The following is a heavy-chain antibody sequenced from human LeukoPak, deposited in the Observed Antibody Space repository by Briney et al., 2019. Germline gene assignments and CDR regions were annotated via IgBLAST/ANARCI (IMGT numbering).Heavy chain of an antibody. CDR3: ARRTNSGDFDY. CDR2: IYYSGST. D-gene: IGHD2-8*01. V-gene: IGHV4-39*01. CDR1: GGSISSSSYY. J-gene: IGHJ4*02. Sequence: SETLSLTCTVSGGSISSSSYYWGWLRQPPGKGLEWIGSIYYSGSTYYNPSLKSRVTISVDTSKNQFSLKLSSVTAADTAVYYCARRTNSGDFDYWGQGTLVTVSS.